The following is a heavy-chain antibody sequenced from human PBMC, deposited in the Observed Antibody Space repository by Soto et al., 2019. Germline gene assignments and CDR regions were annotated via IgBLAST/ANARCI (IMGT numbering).Heavy chain of an antibody. D-gene: IGHD3-3*01. CDR2: ISYSGST. Sequence: QLHLQESGPGLVKPSETLSLTCAVSGDSISSSAYYWGWIRQPPGKGLEWVGTISYSGSTFYNPPLKSRLTMSVDTSQTQFSLKLSSVTAADTAVYYCVRLGDFWSGYSMVDPWGQGALVSVSS. V-gene: IGHV4-39*01. J-gene: IGHJ5*02. CDR1: GDSISSSAYY. CDR3: VRLGDFWSGYSMVDP.